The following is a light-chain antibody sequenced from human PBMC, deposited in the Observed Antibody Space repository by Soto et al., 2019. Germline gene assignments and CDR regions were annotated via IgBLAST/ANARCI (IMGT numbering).Light chain of an antibody. J-gene: IGLJ1*01. V-gene: IGLV2-11*01. CDR2: DVS. CDR3: CSYAGSYTYV. CDR1: SSDVGGYNY. Sequence: QSVLPQPRSVSGSPGQSVTISCTGTSSDVGGYNYVSWYQQHPGKAPKLMIYDVSKRPSGVPDRFSGSKSGNTASLTNSGLKAEDEADYYCCSYAGSYTYVVGTGTKLTVL.